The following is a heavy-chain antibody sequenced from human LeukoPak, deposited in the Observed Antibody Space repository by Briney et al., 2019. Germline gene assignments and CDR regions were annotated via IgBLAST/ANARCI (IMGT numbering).Heavy chain of an antibody. D-gene: IGHD6-19*01. CDR1: GFTFSNYG. CDR2: IWYDGSYK. CDR3: ARDQYSSDWYYFDY. Sequence: GGSLRLSCAASGFTFSNYGMHRVRQAPGKGLEWVAVIWYDGSYKYYADSVKGRFTVSRDRSKNTLYLQMNSLRAEDTAVYYCARDQYSSDWYYFDYWGQGTLVTVSS. V-gene: IGHV3-30*19. J-gene: IGHJ4*02.